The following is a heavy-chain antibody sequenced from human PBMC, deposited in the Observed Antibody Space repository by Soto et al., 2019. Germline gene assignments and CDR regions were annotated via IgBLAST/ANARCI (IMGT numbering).Heavy chain of an antibody. CDR1: GDSLTELS. CDR3: ATLKSDLGLSGNSSNSFHF. J-gene: IGHJ4*02. D-gene: IGHD3-10*01. Sequence: ASVRVSCKVAGDSLTELSMHWVRQAPGKGLEWMGGFDPEDADTIYAQKFQGRVTMTEDTSTDTAYMELSNLRSEDTAVYYCATLKSDLGLSGNSSNSFHFSGPATLLTVSS. CDR2: FDPEDADT. V-gene: IGHV1-24*01.